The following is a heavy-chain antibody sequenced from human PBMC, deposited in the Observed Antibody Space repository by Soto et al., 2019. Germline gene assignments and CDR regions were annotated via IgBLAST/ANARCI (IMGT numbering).Heavy chain of an antibody. Sequence: NPGGSLRLSCTTSGFTFGAYAMSWFRRAPGKGLEWVGFIRSKGYGGTTQYAASVKGRVTIARDDSESIAYLQMDSLKTEDTALYYCARVGSASLMVVVIADHWGQGTQVTVSS. V-gene: IGHV3-49*05. CDR3: ARVGSASLMVVVIADH. J-gene: IGHJ4*02. CDR1: GFTFGAYA. CDR2: IRSKGYGGTT. D-gene: IGHD3-22*01.